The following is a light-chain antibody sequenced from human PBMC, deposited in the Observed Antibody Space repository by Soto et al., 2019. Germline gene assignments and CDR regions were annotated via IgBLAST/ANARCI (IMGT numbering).Light chain of an antibody. CDR1: QSVRTK. V-gene: IGKV3-15*01. J-gene: IGKJ5*01. CDR3: QQYDTWSSIT. Sequence: EIVMTQSPATLSVSPGEGATLSCRASQSVRTKLAWYQQKAGQAPRLLIYGASTRATGVSDRFSGSGSGTEYTLTISSLQSEDFAVYYCQQYDTWSSITFGQGTRLESK. CDR2: GAS.